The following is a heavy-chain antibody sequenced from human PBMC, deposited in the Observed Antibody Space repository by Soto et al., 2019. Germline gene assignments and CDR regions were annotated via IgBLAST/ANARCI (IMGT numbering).Heavy chain of an antibody. CDR2: LIPIFGTA. D-gene: IGHD1-1*01. J-gene: IGHJ6*02. CDR3: AREALDQTHPYGYYAYGIDN. Sequence: SVKVSCTASGGTFSCYAISWVRQALGQGLERMGGLIPIFGTANYAPQFQGSVTIPADDSTRPAYMELSSLSSEDTAVYYCAREALDQTHPYGYYAYGIDNWGQGTTLTISS. V-gene: IGHV1-69*13. CDR1: GGTFSCYA.